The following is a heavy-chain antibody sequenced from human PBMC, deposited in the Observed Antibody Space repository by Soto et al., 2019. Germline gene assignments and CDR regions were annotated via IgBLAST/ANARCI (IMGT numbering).Heavy chain of an antibody. Sequence: SETLSLTCAVSGGSISSSNWWTCIRQPPGKGPEWGWDINHSGSTNYNPSLKSRVTISVYTSKSRFTLKLRSVTDAAMAVFYCARAPDQYYLDSWGQGTLVTVSS. CDR1: GGSISSSNW. V-gene: IGHV4-4*02. J-gene: IGHJ4*02. CDR3: ARAPDQYYLDS. CDR2: INHSGST.